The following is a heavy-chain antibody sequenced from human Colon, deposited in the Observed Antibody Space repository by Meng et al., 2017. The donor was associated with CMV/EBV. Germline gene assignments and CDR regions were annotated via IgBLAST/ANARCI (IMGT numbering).Heavy chain of an antibody. CDR3: AKDRTPAELFDSSGYSYDS. CDR2: ISWDDNSA. D-gene: IGHD3-22*01. Sequence: TFSGYTIHWVSQPPGKGLEWVNLISWDDNSAYYVDSVKGRFTVSRDNSANSVYLQMDSLRPEDTAFYYCAKDRTPAELFDSSGYSYDSWGQGTLVTVSS. V-gene: IGHV3-43*01. J-gene: IGHJ4*02. CDR1: TFSGYT.